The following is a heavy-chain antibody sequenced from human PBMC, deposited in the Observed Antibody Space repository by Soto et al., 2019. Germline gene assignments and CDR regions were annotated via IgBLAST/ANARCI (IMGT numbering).Heavy chain of an antibody. J-gene: IGHJ4*02. CDR3: ARDQGYCSGGSCYVAGY. D-gene: IGHD2-15*01. Sequence: EVQLVESGGGLVQPGGSLRLSCAASGFTFSSYWMHWVRQAPGKGLVWVSRINSDGSSTGYADSVMRRFTISRDNAKNTLYLQMNSPRAEDTAVYYCARDQGYCSGGSCYVAGYWGQGTLVTVSS. V-gene: IGHV3-74*01. CDR2: INSDGSST. CDR1: GFTFSSYW.